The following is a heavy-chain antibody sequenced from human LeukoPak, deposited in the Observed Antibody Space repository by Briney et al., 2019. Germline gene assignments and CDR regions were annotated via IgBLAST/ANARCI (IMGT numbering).Heavy chain of an antibody. CDR2: ISWDSSYT. D-gene: IGHD5-12*01. CDR3: VYSGYDAFDY. CDR1: GFTFSDYY. V-gene: IGHV3-11*06. J-gene: IGHJ4*02. Sequence: GGSLRLSCAASGFTFSDYYMSWIRQAPGRGLEWVSYISWDSSYTSYADSVKGRFTVSRDNAKNSLYLQMNSLRAEDTAVYYCVYSGYDAFDYWGQGTLVTVSS.